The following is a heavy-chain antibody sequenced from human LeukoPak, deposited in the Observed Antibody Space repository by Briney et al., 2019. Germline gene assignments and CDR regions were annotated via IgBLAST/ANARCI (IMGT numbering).Heavy chain of an antibody. V-gene: IGHV4-31*03. J-gene: IGHJ4*02. CDR3: ARTHPRYYFDY. CDR1: GGSISSGGYY. Sequence: PSETLSLTCTVSGGSISSGGYYWSWIRQHPGKGLEWIGYIYYSGSTYYNPSLKSRVTISVDTSKNQFSLKLSSVTAADTAVYYCARTHPRYYFDYWGQGTLVTVSS. CDR2: IYYSGST. D-gene: IGHD3-16*02.